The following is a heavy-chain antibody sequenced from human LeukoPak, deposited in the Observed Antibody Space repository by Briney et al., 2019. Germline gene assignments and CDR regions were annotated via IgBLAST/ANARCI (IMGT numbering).Heavy chain of an antibody. J-gene: IGHJ6*03. CDR2: IDWDDDK. CDR1: GFSLSTSGMC. D-gene: IGHD3-9*01. V-gene: IGHV2-70*11. Sequence: SGPALVKPTQTLTLTCAFSGFSLSTSGMCVSWIRQPPGKALEWLARIDWDDDKYYSTSLKTRLTISKDTSKNQVVLTMTNIDPVDTATYYCARTKGYFDWLSSYYYYYYMDVWGKGTTVTVSS. CDR3: ARTKGYFDWLSSYYYYYYMDV.